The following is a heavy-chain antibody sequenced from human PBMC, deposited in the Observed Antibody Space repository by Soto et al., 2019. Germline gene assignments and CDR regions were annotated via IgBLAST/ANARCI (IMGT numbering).Heavy chain of an antibody. J-gene: IGHJ4*02. CDR1: GDSISSGNYY. CDR3: ASSSGYSAPFNF. D-gene: IGHD3-22*01. CDR2: IYCTGNT. V-gene: IGHV4-30-4*01. Sequence: QVQLQESGPGLVKPSQTLSLTCTVSGDSISSGNYYWSWIRQPPGRDLEWIGYIYCTGNTYYNPSLKSRATIAVDMSENQFSLRLSSVTAADTAVYFCASSSGYSAPFNFWGQGTLVTVSS.